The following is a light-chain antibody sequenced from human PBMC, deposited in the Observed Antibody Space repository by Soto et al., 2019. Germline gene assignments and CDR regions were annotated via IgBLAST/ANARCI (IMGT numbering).Light chain of an antibody. CDR2: DNN. CDR1: SSKNGNNY. Sequence: QSVLKPAPSVSAGPGQKVTISLSGSSSKNGNNYVSWYQQLPGTAPKLLIYDNNKRPSGIPDRFSGSKSGTSATLGITGLQTGDEADYYCGTWDSSLSAVVFGGGTQLTVL. V-gene: IGLV1-51*01. CDR3: GTWDSSLSAVV. J-gene: IGLJ2*01.